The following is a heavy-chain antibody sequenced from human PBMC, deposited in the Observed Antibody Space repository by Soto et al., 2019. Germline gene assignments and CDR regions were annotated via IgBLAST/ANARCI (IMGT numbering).Heavy chain of an antibody. CDR2: ISYDGSNK. Sequence: QVQLVESGGGVVQPGRSLRLSCAASGFTFGSYAMHWVRQAPGKGLEWVAVISYDGSNKYYADSVKGRFTISRDNSKNTLYLQMNSLRAEDTAVYYCARVPKYSSSWYYFDYWGQGTLVTVSS. CDR3: ARVPKYSSSWYYFDY. CDR1: GFTFGSYA. V-gene: IGHV3-30-3*01. J-gene: IGHJ4*02. D-gene: IGHD6-13*01.